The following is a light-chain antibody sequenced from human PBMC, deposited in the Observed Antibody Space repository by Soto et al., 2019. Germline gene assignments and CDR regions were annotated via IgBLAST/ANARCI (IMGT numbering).Light chain of an antibody. J-gene: IGKJ1*01. CDR1: QSIGRW. CDR2: DAS. V-gene: IGKV1-5*01. Sequence: DIQMTQSPSTLSAFVGDRVTITCRASQSIGRWLAWYQQKPGKAPKLLIYDASSLESGVPSRFSGSGSGTEFTLTISGLQPDDFATYYCQQYNTYWTFGQGTKVDI. CDR3: QQYNTYWT.